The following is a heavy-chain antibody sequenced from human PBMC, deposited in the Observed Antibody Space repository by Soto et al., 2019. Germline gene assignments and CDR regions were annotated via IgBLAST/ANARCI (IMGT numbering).Heavy chain of an antibody. J-gene: IGHJ3*02. CDR2: IDPSDGTT. CDR3: ARDEVPDVQNDAFDI. Sequence: ASVKVSCKASGYAFTTYHMHWVRQAPGQGLEWMGMIDPSDGTTTYAQKLQGRVTMTRDTAASTVYMELSSLRSEDTAVYYCARDEVPDVQNDAFDIWGQGTMVTVSS. V-gene: IGHV1-46*04. CDR1: GYAFTTYH.